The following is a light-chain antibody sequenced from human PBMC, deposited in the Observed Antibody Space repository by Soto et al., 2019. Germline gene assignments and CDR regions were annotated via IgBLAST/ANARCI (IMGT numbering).Light chain of an antibody. CDR2: DTT. CDR1: TGPVTTSHY. CDR3: FLSHRGPGV. V-gene: IGLV7-46*01. J-gene: IGLJ3*02. Sequence: QTVVTQEPSLTVSPGGTVTLTCASSTGPVTTSHYTYWIQKKSGQAPRTLIYDTTQRHPWTPARFSASLLGGKAALTLSGAQSEDEADYYCFLSHRGPGVFGGGTKLTVL.